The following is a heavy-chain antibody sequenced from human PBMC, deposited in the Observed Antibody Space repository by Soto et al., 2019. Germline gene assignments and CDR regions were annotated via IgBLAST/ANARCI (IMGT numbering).Heavy chain of an antibody. D-gene: IGHD4-17*01. CDR1: GFTFSDHY. Sequence: EVQLVESGGGLVQPGGSLRLSCTASGFTFSDHYVDWVRQAPGKGLEWVGRTKNKANSYTTEYAASVQGRFTISRDESRNSLYLQRHSLKTEYTAMYLCAREFMTTVTYFDYWCQLTLVTVSS. CDR3: AREFMTTVTYFDY. J-gene: IGHJ4*02. V-gene: IGHV3-72*01. CDR2: TKNKANSYTT.